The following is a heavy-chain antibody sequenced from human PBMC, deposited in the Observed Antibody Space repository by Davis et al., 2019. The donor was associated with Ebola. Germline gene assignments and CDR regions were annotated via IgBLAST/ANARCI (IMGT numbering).Heavy chain of an antibody. V-gene: IGHV4-59*08. CDR2: IYYSGTT. CDR3: ARPAAAGTDWYFDL. D-gene: IGHD6-13*01. Sequence: MPSETLSLTCSVPGGSISNNYWSWIRQSPGKGLEWIGYIYYSGTTTYNRSLKSRVTISVDTSKNQFSLKLSSVTAADTAVYYCARPAAAGTDWYFDLWGRGTLVTVSS. J-gene: IGHJ2*01. CDR1: GGSISNNY.